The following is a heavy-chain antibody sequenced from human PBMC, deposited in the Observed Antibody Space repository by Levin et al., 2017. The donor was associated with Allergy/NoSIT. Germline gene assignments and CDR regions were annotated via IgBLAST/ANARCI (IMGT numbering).Heavy chain of an antibody. D-gene: IGHD1-26*01. V-gene: IGHV3-9*01. CDR2: ISWNGAHI. CDR3: AKDMETYTRRTGGAFDY. Sequence: PGGSLRLSCTASGFTFDDYAMHWVRQIPGKGLEWVSGISWNGAHIDYADSVKGRFTISRDTATNSLFLEMNSLTTEDTALYFCAKDMETYTRRTGGAFDYWGQGTLVTVSS. CDR1: GFTFDDYA. J-gene: IGHJ4*02.